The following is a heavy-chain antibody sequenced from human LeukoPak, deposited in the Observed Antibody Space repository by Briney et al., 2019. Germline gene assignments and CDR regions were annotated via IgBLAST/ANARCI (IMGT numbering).Heavy chain of an antibody. CDR1: GFTFSSYA. CDR3: AKNRSRALDS. V-gene: IGHV3-23*01. CDR2: ISGSGTVT. Sequence: PGGSLRLSCAASGFTFSSYAMTWVRQAPAKGLEWVSAISGSGTVTYYADSVKGRFTISRDKNTLYLQMNSLRPEGTALYYCAKNRSRALDSWGQGTLVTVSS. J-gene: IGHJ4*02.